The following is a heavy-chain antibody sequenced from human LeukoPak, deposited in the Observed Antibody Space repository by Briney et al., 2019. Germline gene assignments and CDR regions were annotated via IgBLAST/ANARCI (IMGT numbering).Heavy chain of an antibody. Sequence: GGSLRLSCAASGFAFSDYVVNWVRQAPGKGLEWVSAISASGGSTYYANSVKGRFTISRDNSKNTLYLQMNSLRADDTAVYYCAKVGYYYGSGSYCLDYWGQGTLVTVSS. CDR2: ISASGGST. D-gene: IGHD3-10*01. CDR3: AKVGYYYGSGSYCLDY. J-gene: IGHJ4*02. CDR1: GFAFSDYV. V-gene: IGHV3-23*01.